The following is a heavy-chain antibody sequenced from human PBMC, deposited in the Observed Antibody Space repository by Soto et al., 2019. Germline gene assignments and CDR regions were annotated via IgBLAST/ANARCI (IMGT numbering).Heavy chain of an antibody. V-gene: IGHV1-18*04. D-gene: IGHD4-17*01. Sequence: QVHLMQSGAEVKKPGASVKVSCKASGYTFTYNAITWVRQPPGQGLGGLGWISAYLGNTNYAQKLQGRLTITTDSSTNTAYMELRSLRSDGTAVYYCARVVKAGDYGDYGRYYFDYWGHGTLVTVSS. CDR1: GYTFTYNA. J-gene: IGHJ4*01. CDR2: ISAYLGNT. CDR3: ARVVKAGDYGDYGRYYFDY.